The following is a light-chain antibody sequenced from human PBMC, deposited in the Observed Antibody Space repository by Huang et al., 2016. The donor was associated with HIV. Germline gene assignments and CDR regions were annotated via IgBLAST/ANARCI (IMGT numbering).Light chain of an antibody. J-gene: IGKJ2*01. V-gene: IGKV1-33*01. CDR3: QHYHDLPYT. CDR1: QAIGKY. Sequence: DIQMTQSPSSLSAFVGDRVTITCQASQAIGKYLNLYQQKPGKAPMLLIYGASSLETGVPSRVSGSGSGTDFTVIVSSLQPEDFATYYCQHYHDLPYTFGQGTRLEI. CDR2: GAS.